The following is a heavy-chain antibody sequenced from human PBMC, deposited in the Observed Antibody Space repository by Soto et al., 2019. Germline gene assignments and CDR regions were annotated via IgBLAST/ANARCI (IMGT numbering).Heavy chain of an antibody. CDR2: IIPILGIA. CDR1: GGTFSSYT. D-gene: IGHD3-10*01. V-gene: IGHV1-69*02. J-gene: IGHJ5*02. CDR3: ARVLMVRGTNWFDP. Sequence: QVQLVQSGAEVKKPGSSVKVSCKASGGTFSSYTISCVRQAPGQGLEWMGRIIPILGIANYAQKFQGRVTITADKSTSTAYMELSSLRSEDTAVYYCARVLMVRGTNWFDPWGQGTLVTVSS.